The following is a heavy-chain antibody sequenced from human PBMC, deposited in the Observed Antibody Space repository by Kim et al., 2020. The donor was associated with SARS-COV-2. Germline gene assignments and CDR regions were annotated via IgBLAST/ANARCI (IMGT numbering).Heavy chain of an antibody. CDR1: GFTFSSYA. V-gene: IGHV3-23*01. J-gene: IGHJ4*02. Sequence: GGSLRLSCAASGFTFSSYAMSWVRQAPGKGLEWVSAISGSGGSTYYADSVKGRFTISRDNSKNTLYLQMNSLRAEDTAVYYCAKGPPMYYYDSSGYFSYWGQGTLVTVSS. CDR3: AKGPPMYYYDSSGYFSY. D-gene: IGHD3-22*01. CDR2: ISGSGGST.